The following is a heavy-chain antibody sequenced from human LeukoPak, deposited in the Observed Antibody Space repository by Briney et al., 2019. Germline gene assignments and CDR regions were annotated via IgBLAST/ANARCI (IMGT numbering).Heavy chain of an antibody. CDR3: ARGHYYGSGSYPYFDY. CDR2: ISSSSSYI. CDR1: GFTFSNYG. Sequence: GGSLRLSCAASGFTFSNYGMNWVRQAPGKGLEWVSSISSSSSYIYYADSVKGRFTISRDNAKNSLYLQMNSLRAEDTAVYYCARGHYYGSGSYPYFDYWGQGTLVTVSS. V-gene: IGHV3-21*01. J-gene: IGHJ4*02. D-gene: IGHD3-10*01.